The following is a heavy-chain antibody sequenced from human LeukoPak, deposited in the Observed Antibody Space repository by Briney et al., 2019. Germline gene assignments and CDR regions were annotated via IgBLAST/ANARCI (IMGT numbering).Heavy chain of an antibody. D-gene: IGHD2-15*01. J-gene: IGHJ3*02. CDR2: IIPIFGTA. CDR3: ARELSGGVLGYI. Sequence: SVKVSFKASGGTFSSYAISWVRQAPGQGLEWMGGIIPIFGTANYAQKFQGRVTITADESTSTAYMELSSLRSEDTAVYYCARELSGGVLGYIWGQGTMVTVSS. CDR1: GGTFSSYA. V-gene: IGHV1-69*01.